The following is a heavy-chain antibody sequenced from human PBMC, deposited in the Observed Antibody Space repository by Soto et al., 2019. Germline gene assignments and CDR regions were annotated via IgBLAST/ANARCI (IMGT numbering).Heavy chain of an antibody. D-gene: IGHD3-10*01. J-gene: IGHJ4*01. V-gene: IGHV4-30-2*06. CDR1: GDSISGGGFS. CDR2: IYPSGAS. Sequence: SETLSLTCAVSGDSISGGGFSWNWIRQSPGKGLEWIGYIYPSGASYYNPSLKSRVTISVDRSQNQFSLRLSSMTAADTAVYYCARGHYFGSGSTDWGHGTLVTVSS. CDR3: ARGHYFGSGSTD.